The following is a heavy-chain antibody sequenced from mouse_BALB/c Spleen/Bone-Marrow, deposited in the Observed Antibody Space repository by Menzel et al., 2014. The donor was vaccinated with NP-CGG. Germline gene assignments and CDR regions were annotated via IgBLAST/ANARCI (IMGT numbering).Heavy chain of an antibody. D-gene: IGHD4-1*01. CDR1: GFNIKDTY. Sequence: SGAELVKPGASVKLSCTASGFNIKDTYMHWVKQRPEQGLEWIGRIDPANGNTKYDPKFQGKATITAGTSSNTAYLQLSSLTSEDTAVYYCARSGLGPPFDYWGQGTTLTVSS. CDR3: ARSGLGPPFDY. CDR2: IDPANGNT. J-gene: IGHJ2*01. V-gene: IGHV14-3*02.